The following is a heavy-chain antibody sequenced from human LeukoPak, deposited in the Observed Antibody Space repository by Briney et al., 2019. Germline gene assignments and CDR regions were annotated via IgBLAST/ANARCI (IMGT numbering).Heavy chain of an antibody. V-gene: IGHV1-8*01. J-gene: IGHJ6*02. CDR2: MNPNSGNT. D-gene: IGHD5-12*01. CDR3: ARVLARKRGIVATITGYYYYGMDV. CDR1: GYTFTSYD. Sequence: GASVKVSCKASGYTFTSYDINWVRQATGQGLEWMGWMNPNSGNTGYAQKFQGRVTMTRNTSISTAYMELSSLRSEDTAVYYCARVLARKRGIVATITGYYYYGMDVWGQGTTVTVSS.